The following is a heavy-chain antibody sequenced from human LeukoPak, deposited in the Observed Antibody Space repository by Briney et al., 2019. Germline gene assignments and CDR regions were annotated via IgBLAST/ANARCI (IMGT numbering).Heavy chain of an antibody. CDR2: INTDGSST. Sequence: QPGGSLRLSCAASGFTFSSYSMNWVRQAPGKGLVWVSQINTDGSSTNYADSVKGRFTISRDNAKNTLYLQMNSLRAEDTAVYYCARGSLGVDYWGQGTLVTVSS. V-gene: IGHV3-74*01. CDR1: GFTFSSYS. J-gene: IGHJ4*02. D-gene: IGHD7-27*01. CDR3: ARGSLGVDY.